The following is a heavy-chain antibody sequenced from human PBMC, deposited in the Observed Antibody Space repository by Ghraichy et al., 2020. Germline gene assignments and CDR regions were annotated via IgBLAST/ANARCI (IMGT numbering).Heavy chain of an antibody. J-gene: IGHJ4*02. Sequence: SETLSLTCAVYGGSFSGYYWSWIRQPPGKGLEWIGEINHSGSTNYNPSLKSRVTISVDTSKNQFSLKLSSVTAADTAVYYCARGDGDYVATWRLTLAKRSLDYWGQGTLVTVSS. CDR3: ARGDGDYVATWRLTLAKRSLDY. CDR1: GGSFSGYY. D-gene: IGHD4-17*01. CDR2: INHSGST. V-gene: IGHV4-34*01.